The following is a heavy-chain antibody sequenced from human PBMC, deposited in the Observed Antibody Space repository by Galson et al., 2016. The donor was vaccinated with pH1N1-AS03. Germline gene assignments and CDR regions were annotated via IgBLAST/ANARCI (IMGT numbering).Heavy chain of an antibody. V-gene: IGHV4-31*03. Sequence: TLSLTCTVSGGSISSGGYYWNWIRQHPGKGLEWIGYIFHSGSTYYNPSLKSRVTISVDPSKNQISLNLNSVTAADTAVYYCARGSYSSGWYRGRSAFDFWGQGTMVTVSS. D-gene: IGHD6-19*01. CDR1: GGSISSGGYY. J-gene: IGHJ3*01. CDR3: ARGSYSSGWYRGRSAFDF. CDR2: IFHSGST.